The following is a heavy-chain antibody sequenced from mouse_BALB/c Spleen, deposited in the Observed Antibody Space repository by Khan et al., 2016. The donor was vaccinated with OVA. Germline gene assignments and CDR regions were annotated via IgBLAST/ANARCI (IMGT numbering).Heavy chain of an antibody. J-gene: IGHJ3*01. CDR2: IRTYYGDA. Sequence: QVRLQQSGAELVRPGVSVKISCKGSGYTFTDFTLHWVKQSHAMSLEWIGVIRTYYGDATYNQRFKDKATMTVDKSSSTAYMELARLTSEDSAIYYCTRGGGGNRFAYWGQGTLVTVSA. CDR3: TRGGGGNRFAY. V-gene: IGHV1S137*01. CDR1: GYTFTDFT.